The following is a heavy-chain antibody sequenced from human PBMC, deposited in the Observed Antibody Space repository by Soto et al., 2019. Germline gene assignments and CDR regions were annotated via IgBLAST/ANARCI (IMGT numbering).Heavy chain of an antibody. Sequence: SSETLSLTRTVSGCSLSSFYWSWIPPPPGKGLEWIGYIYYSGSTNYNPSLKSRVTISVDTSKNQFSLKLSSVTAADTAVYYCARQPLLWFGELSWFDPWGQGTLVTVSS. CDR2: IYYSGST. J-gene: IGHJ5*02. V-gene: IGHV4-59*01. CDR3: ARQPLLWFGELSWFDP. CDR1: GCSLSSFY. D-gene: IGHD3-10*01.